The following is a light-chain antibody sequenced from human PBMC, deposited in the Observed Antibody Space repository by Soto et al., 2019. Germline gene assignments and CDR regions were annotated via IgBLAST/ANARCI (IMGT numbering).Light chain of an antibody. CDR3: QQYNSGGLS. J-gene: IGKJ4*01. CDR2: GSS. V-gene: IGKV3D-15*01. Sequence: IVLTQSPATLSVSPGARVTLSCRASENVGTNLAWYQQRPGQPPRLLIYGSSTRATGISATFSGSGSRTEFTLTISSLQSEDSAVYYCQQYNSGGLSFGGGTRVEIK. CDR1: ENVGTN.